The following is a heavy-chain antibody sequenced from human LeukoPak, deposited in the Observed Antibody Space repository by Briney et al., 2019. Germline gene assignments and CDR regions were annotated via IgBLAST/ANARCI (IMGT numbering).Heavy chain of an antibody. CDR3: ARRGGYCSSTSCYTWIPNWFDP. CDR2: INHSGST. CDR1: GGSISSSGYY. Sequence: PSETLSLTCSVSGGSISSSGYYWSWIRQPPGKGLEWIGEINHSGSTNYNPSLKSRVTISVDTSKNQFSLKLSSVTAADTAVYYCARRGGYCSSTSCYTWIPNWFDPWGQGTLVTVSS. D-gene: IGHD2-2*02. V-gene: IGHV4-39*07. J-gene: IGHJ5*02.